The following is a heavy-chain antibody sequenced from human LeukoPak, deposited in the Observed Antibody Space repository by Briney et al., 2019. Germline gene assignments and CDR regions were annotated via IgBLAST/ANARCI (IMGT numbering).Heavy chain of an antibody. CDR1: GFTFSSYS. Sequence: PRGSLRLSCAASGFTFSSYSMNWGRQAPGRGLEWVSSITSSSSYMSYADSVKGRFTISRDNAKNSLYLQMNSPRAEDTAVYYCARASIKWLRSSFDSWGQGTLVTVSS. CDR2: ITSSSSYM. V-gene: IGHV3-21*01. CDR3: ARASIKWLRSSFDS. D-gene: IGHD5-12*01. J-gene: IGHJ4*02.